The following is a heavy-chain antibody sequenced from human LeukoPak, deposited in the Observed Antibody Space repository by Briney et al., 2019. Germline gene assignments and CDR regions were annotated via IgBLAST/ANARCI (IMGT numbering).Heavy chain of an antibody. D-gene: IGHD3-10*01. Sequence: SQTLSLTCAVSGGSISSGGYSWSWIRQPPGKGLEWIGYIYHSGSTYYNPSLKSRVTISVDRSKNQFSLMLSSVTAADTAVYYCARTLNYYGSGSNRLNWFDPWGQGTLVTVSS. J-gene: IGHJ5*02. CDR1: GGSISSGGYS. V-gene: IGHV4-30-2*01. CDR2: IYHSGST. CDR3: ARTLNYYGSGSNRLNWFDP.